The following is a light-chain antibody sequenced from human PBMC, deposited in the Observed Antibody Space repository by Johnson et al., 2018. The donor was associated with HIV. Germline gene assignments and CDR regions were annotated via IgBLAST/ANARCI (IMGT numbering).Light chain of an antibody. V-gene: IGLV1-44*01. CDR2: RNN. CDR3: AAWDDSLNGRYV. Sequence: QSVLTQSPSASGTPGQRVTISCSGSSSNIGSNTVNWYQQLPGTAPKLLIYRNNQRPSGVPDRFSGSKSGTSASLAISGLQAEDEADYYCAAWDDSLNGRYVFGTGTKVTVL. CDR1: SSNIGSNT. J-gene: IGLJ1*01.